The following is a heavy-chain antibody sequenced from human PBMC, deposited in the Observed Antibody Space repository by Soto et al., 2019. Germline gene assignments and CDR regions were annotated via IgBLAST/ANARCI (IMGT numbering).Heavy chain of an antibody. CDR3: ARAPSLRTYCSSTSCSMDV. CDR1: GGTFSSYT. Sequence: SVKVSCKASGGTFSSYTISWVRQAPGQGLEWMGRIIPILGIANYAQKFQGRVTITADKSTSTAYMELSSLRSEDTAVYYCARAPSLRTYCSSTSCSMDVWGKGTTVTVSS. D-gene: IGHD2-2*01. J-gene: IGHJ6*04. V-gene: IGHV1-69*02. CDR2: IIPILGIA.